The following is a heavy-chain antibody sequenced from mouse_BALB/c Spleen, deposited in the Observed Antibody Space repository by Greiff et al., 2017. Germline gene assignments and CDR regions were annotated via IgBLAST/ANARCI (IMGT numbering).Heavy chain of an antibody. CDR3: TVITNYYAMDY. J-gene: IGHJ4*01. V-gene: IGHV6-6*02. CDR2: IRLKSNNYAT. CDR1: GFTFSNYW. D-gene: IGHD2-4*01. Sequence: EVKLVESGGGLVQPGGSMKLSCVASGFTFSNYWMNWVRQSPEKGLEWVAEIRLKSNNYATHYAESVKGRFTISRDDSKSSVYLQMNNLRAEDTGIYYCTVITNYYAMDYWGQGTSVTVSS.